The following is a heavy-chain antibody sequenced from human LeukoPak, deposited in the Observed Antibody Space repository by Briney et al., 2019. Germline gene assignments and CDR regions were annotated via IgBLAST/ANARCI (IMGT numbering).Heavy chain of an antibody. CDR1: GYTFTSYD. CDR2: MNPNSGNT. V-gene: IGHV1-8*03. CDR3: ARGYYYYDSSGYLERYFDY. D-gene: IGHD3-22*01. Sequence: GASVKVSCKASGYTFTSYDINWVRQATGQGLEWMGWMNPNSGNTGCAQKFQGRVTITRNTSISTAYMELSSLRSEDTAVYYCARGYYYYDSSGYLERYFDYWGQGTLVTVSS. J-gene: IGHJ4*02.